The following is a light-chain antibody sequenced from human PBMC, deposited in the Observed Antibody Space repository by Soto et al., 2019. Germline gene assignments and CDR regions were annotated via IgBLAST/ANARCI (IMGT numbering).Light chain of an antibody. CDR3: CSYAGDNTLM. J-gene: IGLJ3*02. CDR2: EVS. CDR1: SNGVGSYNL. V-gene: IGLV2-23*02. Sequence: QSALTQPASVSGSPGQSITISCTGTSNGVGSYNLVSWYQQYPGKAPQLIIYEVSKRPSGVSNRFSGSKSGSTASLTISGLQAEDEADYYCCSYAGDNTLMFGGGTQLTVL.